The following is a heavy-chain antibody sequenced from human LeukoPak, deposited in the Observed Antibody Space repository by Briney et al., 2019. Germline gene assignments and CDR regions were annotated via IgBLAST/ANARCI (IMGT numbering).Heavy chain of an antibody. J-gene: IGHJ3*02. Sequence: ASVKVSCKASGYNFTSYTISWVRQAPGQGLEWMGWISAYNGNTNYAQKFQGRVTITADESTSTAYMELSSLRSEDTAVYYCAESSGWSLYAFDIWGQGTMVTVSS. V-gene: IGHV1-18*01. D-gene: IGHD6-19*01. CDR1: GYNFTSYT. CDR3: AESSGWSLYAFDI. CDR2: ISAYNGNT.